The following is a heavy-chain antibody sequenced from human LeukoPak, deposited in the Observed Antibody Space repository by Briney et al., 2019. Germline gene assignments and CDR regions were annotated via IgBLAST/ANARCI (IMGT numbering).Heavy chain of an antibody. V-gene: IGHV3-48*02. J-gene: IGHJ4*02. CDR2: ISSSSSTI. D-gene: IGHD5-18*01. Sequence: PGGSLRLSCAASGFTLSSYSMNRVRQAPGKGLEWVSYISSSSSTIYYADSVKGRFTISRDNAKNSLYLQMNSLRDEDTAVYYCARDPADTAMVKPDYWGQGTLVTVSS. CDR1: GFTLSSYS. CDR3: ARDPADTAMVKPDY.